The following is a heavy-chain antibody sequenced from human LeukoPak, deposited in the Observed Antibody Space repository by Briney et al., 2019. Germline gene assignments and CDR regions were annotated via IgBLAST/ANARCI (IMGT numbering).Heavy chain of an antibody. Sequence: SVKVSCKASGGTFSSYAISWVRQAPGQGLEWMGGIIPIFGTANYAQKFQGRVTMTRDTSTSTVYMELSSLRSEDTAVYYCAREGGCSGGSCYPGYWGQGTLVTVSS. V-gene: IGHV1-69*05. CDR3: AREGGCSGGSCYPGY. CDR1: GGTFSSYA. CDR2: IIPIFGTA. J-gene: IGHJ4*02. D-gene: IGHD2-15*01.